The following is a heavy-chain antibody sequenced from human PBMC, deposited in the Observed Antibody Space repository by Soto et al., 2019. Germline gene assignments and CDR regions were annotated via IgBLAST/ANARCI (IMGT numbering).Heavy chain of an antibody. CDR3: VKRSGQSNGWGAFDI. CDR2: INSDGSST. D-gene: IGHD6-19*01. CDR1: GFTFSSYL. Sequence: GGSLRLSCAASGFTFSSYLMHWVRQAPGKGLVWVSRINSDGSSTTYADSVKGRFTISRDSAKNTLYLQMNSLRAEDTAVYYCVKRSGQSNGWGAFDIWGQGAMVTVS. J-gene: IGHJ3*02. V-gene: IGHV3-74*01.